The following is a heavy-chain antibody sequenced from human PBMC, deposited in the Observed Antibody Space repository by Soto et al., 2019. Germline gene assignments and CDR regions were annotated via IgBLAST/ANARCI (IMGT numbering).Heavy chain of an antibody. Sequence: VQLVQSGAEVKKPGSSVRVSCRTSGGTFRNDAFSWVRQAPGQGLEWMGGIIPLFGTSDYEKKFQDRVTITADESASTVYLDLRSRTSENTAMYFCARDVIGEMSTVGYGDLWGPGTLVIVSS. CDR2: IIPLFGTS. J-gene: IGHJ5*02. V-gene: IGHV1-69*01. CDR1: GGTFRNDA. CDR3: ARDVIGEMSTVGYGDL. D-gene: IGHD3-10*01.